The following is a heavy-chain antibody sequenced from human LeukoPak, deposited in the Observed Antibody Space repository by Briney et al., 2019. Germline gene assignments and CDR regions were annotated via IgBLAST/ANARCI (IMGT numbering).Heavy chain of an antibody. V-gene: IGHV3-74*01. J-gene: IGHJ3*02. CDR2: INSDGSST. Sequence: PGGSLRLSCAASGFTFSSYWMHWVRQAPGKGLVWVSRINSDGSSTSYADSVKGRFTISRDNAKNTLYLQMNSLRAEDTAVYYCARAKPKVPDAFDIWGQGTMVTVSS. CDR3: ARAKPKVPDAFDI. CDR1: GFTFSSYW.